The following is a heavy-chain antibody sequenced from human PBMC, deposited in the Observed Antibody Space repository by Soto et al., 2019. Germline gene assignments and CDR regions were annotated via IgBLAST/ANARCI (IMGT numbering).Heavy chain of an antibody. D-gene: IGHD3-16*02. CDR1: GFTFSDYY. Sequence: GGSLRLSCAASGFTFSDYYMSWIRQAPGKGLEWVSYISSSSSYTNYADSVKGRLTISRDNAKNSLYLQMNSLRAEDTAVYYCARASYDYVWGSYRSPYFDYWGQGTLVTVSS. V-gene: IGHV3-11*06. J-gene: IGHJ4*02. CDR3: ARASYDYVWGSYRSPYFDY. CDR2: ISSSSSYT.